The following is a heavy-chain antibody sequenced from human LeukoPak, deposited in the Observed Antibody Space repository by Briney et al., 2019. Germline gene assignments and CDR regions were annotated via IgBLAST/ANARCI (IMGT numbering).Heavy chain of an antibody. CDR2: IVGRGPNT. V-gene: IGHV3-48*01. D-gene: IGHD2-21*01. CDR1: GFTFSSYD. CDR3: ARDPGYGYSGAFDI. Sequence: GVPLRLSCAGSGFTFSSYDMNWVRQAPGKGLEWVAFIVGRGPNTYYADSVKGRFTISRDNAVNSLYLQMNSLRAEDTAVYYCARDPGYGYSGAFDIWGQGTMVTVSS. J-gene: IGHJ3*02.